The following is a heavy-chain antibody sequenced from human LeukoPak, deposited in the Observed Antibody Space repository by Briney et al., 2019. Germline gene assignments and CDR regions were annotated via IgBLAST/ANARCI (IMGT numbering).Heavy chain of an antibody. CDR3: ARDGSWGSGSFHL. CDR1: GGSISSGDYY. V-gene: IGHV4-30-4*01. CDR2: IYYSGST. Sequence: SETLSLTCTVSGGSISSGDYYWSWIRQPPGKGLEWIGYIYYSGSTYCNPSLKSRVTISVDTSKNQFSLKLSSVTAADTAVYYCARDGSWGSGSFHLWGQGTLVTVSS. J-gene: IGHJ4*02. D-gene: IGHD3-10*01.